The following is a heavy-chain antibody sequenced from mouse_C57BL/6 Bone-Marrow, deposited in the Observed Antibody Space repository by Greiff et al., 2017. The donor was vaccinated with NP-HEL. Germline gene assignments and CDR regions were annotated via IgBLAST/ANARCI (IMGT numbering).Heavy chain of an antibody. Sequence: EVKLQQSGPELVKPGASVKISCKASGYTFTDYYMNWVKQSHGKSLEWIGDINPNNGGTSYNQKFKGKATLTVDKSSSTAYMELRSLTSEDSAVYYCASHYYGSPFAYWGQGTLVTVSA. CDR1: GYTFTDYY. CDR3: ASHYYGSPFAY. CDR2: INPNNGGT. J-gene: IGHJ3*01. D-gene: IGHD1-1*01. V-gene: IGHV1-26*01.